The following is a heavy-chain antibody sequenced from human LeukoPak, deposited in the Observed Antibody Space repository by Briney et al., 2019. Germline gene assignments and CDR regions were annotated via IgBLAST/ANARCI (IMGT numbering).Heavy chain of an antibody. CDR3: TYLRTPYYNDKWVDP. J-gene: IGHJ5*02. V-gene: IGHV3-48*04. CDR2: ISSGGSPI. D-gene: IGHD3/OR15-3a*01. Sequence: SGGSLRLSCAVSGFTITSWSMNWVRQAPGKGLEWLSYISSGGSPIYYADSVKGRFTISRDDAKNLVYLQRNSLRAEDTAVYYCTYLRTPYYNDKWVDPWGQGALVTVSS. CDR1: GFTITSWS.